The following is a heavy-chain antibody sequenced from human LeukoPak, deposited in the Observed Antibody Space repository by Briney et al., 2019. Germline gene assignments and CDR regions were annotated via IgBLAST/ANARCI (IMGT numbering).Heavy chain of an antibody. D-gene: IGHD4-17*01. J-gene: IGHJ6*03. V-gene: IGHV3-30*02. CDR2: IRYDGSNK. Sequence: PRGSLRLSCAASGFTLSSYGMHWVRQAPGKWLEWVAFIRYDGSNKYYADSVKGRFTISRDNSKNTLYLQMNSLRAEDTAVYYCAKDGIYGDYIDYYYYYMDVWGKGTTVTISS. CDR3: AKDGIYGDYIDYYYYYMDV. CDR1: GFTLSSYG.